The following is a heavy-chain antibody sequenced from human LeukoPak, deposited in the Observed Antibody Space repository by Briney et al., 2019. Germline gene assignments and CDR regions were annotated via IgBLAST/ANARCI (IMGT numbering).Heavy chain of an antibody. CDR1: GYTFTGYY. V-gene: IGHV1-69*04. J-gene: IGHJ4*02. CDR2: IIPILGIA. D-gene: IGHD2-21*02. CDR3: ARDLVMGGGDSGSTDY. Sequence: GASVKVSCKASGYTFTGYYMHWVRQAPGQGLEWMGRIIPILGIANYAQKFQGRVTITADKSTSTAYMELSSLRSEDTAVYYCARDLVMGGGDSGSTDYWGQGTLVTVSS.